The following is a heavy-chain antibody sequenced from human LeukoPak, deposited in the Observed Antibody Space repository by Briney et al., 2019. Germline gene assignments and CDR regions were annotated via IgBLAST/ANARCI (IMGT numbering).Heavy chain of an antibody. CDR1: GVSISRYY. D-gene: IGHD3-10*01. V-gene: IGHV4-59*01. CDR2: IYDSGST. CDR3: AREGRLWFGESRPSSWFDP. Sequence: SETLSLTCNVSGVSISRYYWSWIRQSPGKGLEWIGNIYDSGSTNYNPSLKSRVTISVDTSKNQFSLKLNSVTAADTAVYYCAREGRLWFGESRPSSWFDPWGQGTLVTVSS. J-gene: IGHJ5*02.